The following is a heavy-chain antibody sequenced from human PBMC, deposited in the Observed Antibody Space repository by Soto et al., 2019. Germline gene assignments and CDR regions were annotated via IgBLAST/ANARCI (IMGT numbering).Heavy chain of an antibody. CDR1: GYSLSDLS. CDR2: LDAEDGET. D-gene: IGHD2-2*01. J-gene: IGHJ5*02. V-gene: IGHV1-24*01. CDR3: ETLHRKIERRPAAIWSFDP. Sequence: GASVKVSCKVSGYSLSDLSIHWVRQAPGKGLEWMGGLDAEDGETIYAQKLQGRGTMTEDTSTDTAYMELSSLTSEDTAMYYCETLHRKIERRPAAIWSFDPWGPGTLVTVSS.